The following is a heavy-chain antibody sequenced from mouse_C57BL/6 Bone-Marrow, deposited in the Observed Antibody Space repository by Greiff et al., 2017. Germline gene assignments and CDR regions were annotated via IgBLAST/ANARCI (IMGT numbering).Heavy chain of an antibody. CDR2: IWRGGST. CDR1: GFSLTSYG. D-gene: IGHD2-4*01. V-gene: IGHV2-5*01. J-gene: IGHJ4*01. CDR3: AKRRLRRRDYYAMDY. Sequence: VKLMESGPGLVQPSQSLSITCTVSGFSLTSYGVHWVRQSPGKGLEWLGVIWRGGSTDYNAAFMSRLSITKDNSKSQVFFKMNSLQADDTAIYYCAKRRLRRRDYYAMDYWGQGTSVTVSS.